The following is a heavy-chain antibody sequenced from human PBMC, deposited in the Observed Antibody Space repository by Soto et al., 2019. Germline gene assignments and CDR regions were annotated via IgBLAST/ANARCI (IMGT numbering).Heavy chain of an antibody. V-gene: IGHV1-18*01. CDR2: ISAYNGNT. Sequence: ASVKVSCKASGYTFTSYGISWVRQAPGQGLEWMGWISAYNGNTNYAQKLQGRVTMTTDTSTSTAYMELRSLRSDDTAVYYCARAQGDIVVVPAAMDYYYYYYMDVWGKGTTVTVSS. CDR1: GYTFTSYG. D-gene: IGHD2-2*01. J-gene: IGHJ6*03. CDR3: ARAQGDIVVVPAAMDYYYYYYMDV.